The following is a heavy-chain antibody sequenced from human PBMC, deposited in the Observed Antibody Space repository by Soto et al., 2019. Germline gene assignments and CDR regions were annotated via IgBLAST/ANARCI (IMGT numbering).Heavy chain of an antibody. CDR1: GGTFSSYA. D-gene: IGHD3-9*01. Sequence: SVKVSCKASGGTFSSYAISWVRQAPGQGLEWMGGIIPIFGTANYAQKFQGRVTITADESTSTAYMELSSLRSEDTAVYYCARELRYFDWLPFDYWGQGTLVTVS. J-gene: IGHJ4*02. CDR2: IIPIFGTA. V-gene: IGHV1-69*13. CDR3: ARELRYFDWLPFDY.